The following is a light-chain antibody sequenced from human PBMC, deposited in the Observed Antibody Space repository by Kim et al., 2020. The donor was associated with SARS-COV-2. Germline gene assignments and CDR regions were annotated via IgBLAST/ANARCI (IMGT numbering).Light chain of an antibody. CDR3: CSYAGSYV. Sequence: PGQSLTISCTGTSSDVGGYNYVSWYQQHPGKAPKLMIYDVTKRPSGVPDRFSGSKSGNTASLTISGLQAEDEADYYCCSYAGSYVFGTGTKVTVL. CDR1: SSDVGGYNY. CDR2: DVT. J-gene: IGLJ1*01. V-gene: IGLV2-11*01.